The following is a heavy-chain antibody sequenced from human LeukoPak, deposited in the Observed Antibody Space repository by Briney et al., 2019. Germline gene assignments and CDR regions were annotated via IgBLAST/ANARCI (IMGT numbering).Heavy chain of an antibody. CDR3: AKPLGTSTIDFLIDY. Sequence: GRSLRLSCAASGFTFSSYGMHWVRQAPGKGLEWVAVISRDGSAKFYADPVKGRFTISRDNSKNTLYLQMDSLRAEDTAMYYCAKPLGTSTIDFLIDYWGQGTLVTVSS. J-gene: IGHJ4*02. CDR2: ISRDGSAK. V-gene: IGHV3-30*18. CDR1: GFTFSSYG. D-gene: IGHD7-27*01.